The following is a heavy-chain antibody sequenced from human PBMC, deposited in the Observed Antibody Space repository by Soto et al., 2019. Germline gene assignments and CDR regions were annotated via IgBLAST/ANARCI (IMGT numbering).Heavy chain of an antibody. V-gene: IGHV4-31*03. CDR3: ARNIVLVPAAVDDYGMDA. D-gene: IGHD2-2*01. CDR2: IYYSGST. Sequence: SEPLSLTCTVSGGSISSGGYYWSWIRQHPGKGLEWIGYIYYSGSTYYNPSLKSRVTISVDTSKNQFSLKLSSVTAADTAVYYCARNIVLVPAAVDDYGMDAWGQGTTVS. CDR1: GGSISSGGYY. J-gene: IGHJ6*02.